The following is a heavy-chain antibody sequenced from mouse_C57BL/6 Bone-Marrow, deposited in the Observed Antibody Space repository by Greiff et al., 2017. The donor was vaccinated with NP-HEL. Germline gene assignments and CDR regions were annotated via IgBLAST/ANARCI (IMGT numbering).Heavy chain of an antibody. CDR3: ARSYCYGSPYYFDY. D-gene: IGHD1-1*01. CDR1: GYTFTSYG. J-gene: IGHJ2*01. Sequence: QVQLQQSGAELARPGASVKLSCKASGYTFTSYGISWVKQRTGQGLEWIGEIYPRSGNTYYNEKFKGKATLTADKSSSTAYMELRSLTSEDSAVYFCARSYCYGSPYYFDYWGQGTTLTVSS. V-gene: IGHV1-81*01. CDR2: IYPRSGNT.